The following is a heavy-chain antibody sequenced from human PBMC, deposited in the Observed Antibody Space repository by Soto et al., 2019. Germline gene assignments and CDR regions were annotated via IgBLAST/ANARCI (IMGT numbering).Heavy chain of an antibody. D-gene: IGHD2-2*01. Sequence: ASVKVSCKASGYTFTGYYMHWVRQAPGQGLEWMGWINPNSGGTNYAQKFQGWVTMTRDTSISTAYMELSRLRSDDTAVYYCARAKVVPAAIPYYYYGMDVWGQGTTVTVS. V-gene: IGHV1-2*04. CDR3: ARAKVVPAAIPYYYYGMDV. CDR1: GYTFTGYY. CDR2: INPNSGGT. J-gene: IGHJ6*02.